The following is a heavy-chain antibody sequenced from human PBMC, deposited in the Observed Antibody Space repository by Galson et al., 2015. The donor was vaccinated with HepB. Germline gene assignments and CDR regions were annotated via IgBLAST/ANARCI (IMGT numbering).Heavy chain of an antibody. D-gene: IGHD2-15*01. Sequence: SLRLSCAASGFTFSSYSMNWVRQAPGKGLEWVSSISSSSSYIYYADSVKGRFTISRDNAKNSLYLQMNSLRAEDTAVYYCARGYCSGGSCYSFWGAFDIWGQGTMVTVSS. CDR1: GFTFSSYS. CDR3: ARGYCSGGSCYSFWGAFDI. CDR2: ISSSSSYI. V-gene: IGHV3-21*03. J-gene: IGHJ3*02.